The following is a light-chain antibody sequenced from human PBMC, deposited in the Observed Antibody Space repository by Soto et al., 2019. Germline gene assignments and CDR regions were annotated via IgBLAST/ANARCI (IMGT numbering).Light chain of an antibody. CDR3: CSYAGDTTIIV. J-gene: IGLJ1*01. CDR2: EVN. CDR1: SSDVGSYYP. Sequence: QSVLTQPASMSGSPGQSITISCTGTSSDVGSYYPVSWFQQHPGKAPKLIIYEVNKRPSGVSDRFSSSKSGNTASLTISGLQAADEAEYYCCSYAGDTTIIVFGTGTKVTVL. V-gene: IGLV2-23*02.